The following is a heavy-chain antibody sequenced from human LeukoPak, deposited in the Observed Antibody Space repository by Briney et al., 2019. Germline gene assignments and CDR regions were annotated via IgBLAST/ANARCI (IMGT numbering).Heavy chain of an antibody. V-gene: IGHV4-59*01. Sequence: SETLSLTRTVSGGSISSYYWSWIRQPPGKGLEWIGYIYYSGSTNYNPSLKSRVTISVDTSKNQFSLKLSSVTAADTAVYYCARDNWNYGSSMDVWGQGTTVTVSS. J-gene: IGHJ6*02. CDR3: ARDNWNYGSSMDV. CDR2: IYYSGST. D-gene: IGHD1-7*01. CDR1: GGSISSYY.